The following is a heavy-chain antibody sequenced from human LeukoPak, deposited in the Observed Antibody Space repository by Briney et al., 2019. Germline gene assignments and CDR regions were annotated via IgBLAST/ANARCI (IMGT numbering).Heavy chain of an antibody. CDR1: GFTLSSYW. Sequence: GGPLRLFCAASGFTLSSYWMHWARHAPGKGLVWVSRMNSDGSDTICADSVKGRFTISRDNAKNTLYLQMNSLRAEDTAVCYCASSLLDLSGHWVQGTLLTVSS. CDR2: MNSDGSDT. J-gene: IGHJ4*02. CDR3: ASSLLDLSGH. V-gene: IGHV3-74*01. D-gene: IGHD1-1*01.